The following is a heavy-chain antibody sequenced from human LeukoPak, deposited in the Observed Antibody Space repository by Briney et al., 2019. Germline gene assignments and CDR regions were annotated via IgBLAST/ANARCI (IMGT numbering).Heavy chain of an antibody. CDR2: IYIGGST. Sequence: SGGSLRLSCAASGFNVSNNYMSWVRQAPGKGLEWVSVIYIGGSTYYADSVKGRFTISRDNSKSTLYLQMNSLRGEDTAVYYCARGLAGEDWGQGTLVTVSS. D-gene: IGHD6-19*01. CDR1: GFNVSNNY. J-gene: IGHJ4*02. V-gene: IGHV3-66*01. CDR3: ARGLAGED.